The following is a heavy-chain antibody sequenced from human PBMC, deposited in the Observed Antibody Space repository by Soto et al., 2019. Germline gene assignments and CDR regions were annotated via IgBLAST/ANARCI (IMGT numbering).Heavy chain of an antibody. CDR3: ARARRGRWDDLHL. CDR1: GFTFNSHG. J-gene: IGHJ4*02. D-gene: IGHD1-1*01. Sequence: QVQLVESGGGVVQSGGSLRLSCAASGFTFNSHGMHWVRQAPGKGLEWVAVAWYDGRKEYYADSVKGRFTISRDNYKNTGYVQLNSLRAEDTAVYYCARARRGRWDDLHLWGQETQVTVSS. V-gene: IGHV3-33*01. CDR2: AWYDGRKE.